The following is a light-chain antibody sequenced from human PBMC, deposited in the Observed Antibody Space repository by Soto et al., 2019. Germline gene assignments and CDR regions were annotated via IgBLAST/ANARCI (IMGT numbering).Light chain of an antibody. CDR2: KAS. J-gene: IGKJ1*01. CDR1: QSISSW. V-gene: IGKV1-5*03. CDR3: QQYDNASWT. Sequence: DIQMTQSPSTLSASVGDRVNITCRASQSISSWLAWYQQKPGKAPNLLIYKASTLKSGVPSRFSGSGSGTEFTLTISSLQPDDFATYYCQQYDNASWTFGQGTKVEIK.